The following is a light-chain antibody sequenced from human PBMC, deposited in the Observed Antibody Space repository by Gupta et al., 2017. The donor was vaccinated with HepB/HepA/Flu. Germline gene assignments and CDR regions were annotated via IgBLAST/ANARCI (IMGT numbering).Light chain of an antibody. CDR1: SSNIGAGYD. Sequence: QSVLTPPPSVSAAPGQRVTISCTGSSSNIGAGYDVHWYQQLPGTAPKLLIYGNSNRPSGVPDRFSGSKSGTSASLAITGLQAEDEADYYCQSYDSSLSGFYVFGTGTKVTVL. J-gene: IGLJ1*01. CDR2: GNS. CDR3: QSYDSSLSGFYV. V-gene: IGLV1-40*01.